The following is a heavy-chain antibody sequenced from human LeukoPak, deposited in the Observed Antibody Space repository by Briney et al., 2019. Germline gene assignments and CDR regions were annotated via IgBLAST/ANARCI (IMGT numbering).Heavy chain of an antibody. CDR3: ARSGESSINY. CDR1: GGSISSSSYY. D-gene: IGHD3-10*01. V-gene: IGHV4-39*01. J-gene: IGHJ4*02. Sequence: SETLSLTCTVSGGSISSSSYYWGWIRQPPGKGLEWIGSIYYSGSTYYNPSLKSRVTISVDTSKNQFSLKLSSVTAADTAVYYCARSGESSINYWGQGTLVTVSS. CDR2: IYYSGST.